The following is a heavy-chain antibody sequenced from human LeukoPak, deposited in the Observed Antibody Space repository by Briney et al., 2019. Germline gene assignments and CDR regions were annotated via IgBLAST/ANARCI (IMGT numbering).Heavy chain of an antibody. CDR2: IIPILGIA. J-gene: IGHJ1*01. CDR3: ASPQIILAYSSSWSEYFQH. CDR1: GGTFSSYA. D-gene: IGHD6-13*01. V-gene: IGHV1-69*04. Sequence: SVKVSCKASGGTFSSYAISWVRQAPGQGLEWKGRIIPILGIANYAQKFQGRVTITADKSTSTAYMELSSLRSEDTAVYYCASPQIILAYSSSWSEYFQHWGQGTLVTVSS.